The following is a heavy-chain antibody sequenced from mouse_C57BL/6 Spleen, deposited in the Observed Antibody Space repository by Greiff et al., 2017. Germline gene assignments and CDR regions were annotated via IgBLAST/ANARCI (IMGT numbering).Heavy chain of an antibody. CDR2: ISSGSSTI. CDR1: GFTFSDYG. J-gene: IGHJ1*03. V-gene: IGHV5-17*01. CDR3: ARELLRQGWYFDV. D-gene: IGHD1-2*01. Sequence: EVKLVESGGGLVKPGGSLKLSCAASGFTFSDYGMHWVRQAPEKGLEWVAYISSGSSTIYYADTVKGRFTISRDNAKNTLFLQMTSLRSEDTAMYYCARELLRQGWYFDVWGTGTTVTVSS.